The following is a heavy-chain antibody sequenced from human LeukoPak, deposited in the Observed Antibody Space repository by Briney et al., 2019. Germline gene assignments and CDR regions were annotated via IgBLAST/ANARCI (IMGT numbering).Heavy chain of an antibody. CDR1: GFTFSNYR. V-gene: IGHV3-48*04. D-gene: IGHD3-22*01. Sequence: GGSLRLSCAPSGFTFSNYRMNWVRQAPGKGLEWVSSISSSGSTIYYADSVKGRVTISRDNTKNSLYLQMNSLRAEDTAVYYCARVHYDSSGFYPGSFDYWGQGALVTVSS. CDR2: ISSSGSTI. CDR3: ARVHYDSSGFYPGSFDY. J-gene: IGHJ4*02.